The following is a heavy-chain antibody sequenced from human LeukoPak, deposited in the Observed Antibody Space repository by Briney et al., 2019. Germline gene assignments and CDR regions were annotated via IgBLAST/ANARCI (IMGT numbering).Heavy chain of an antibody. J-gene: IGHJ5*02. CDR1: GYTFTSYD. CDR2: MNPNSGNT. CDR3: ARVDGSCSGGSCPSGNWFDP. Sequence: ASVKVSCKASGYTFTSYDINWVRQATGQGLEWMGWMNPNSGNTGYAQKFQGRVTMTRNTSISTAYMELGSLRSEDTAVYYCARVDGSCSGGSCPSGNWFDPWGQGTLVTVSS. D-gene: IGHD2-15*01. V-gene: IGHV1-8*01.